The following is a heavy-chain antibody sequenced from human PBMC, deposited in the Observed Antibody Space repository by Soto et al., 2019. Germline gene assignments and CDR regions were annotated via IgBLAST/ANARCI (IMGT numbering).Heavy chain of an antibody. CDR3: ARGQRGGYYYYYYYMDV. V-gene: IGHV1-8*01. Sequence: ASVKVSCKASGYTFTSYDINWVRQATGQGLERMGWMNPNSGNTGYAQKFQGRVTMTRNTSISTAYMELSSLRSEDTAVYYCARGQRGGYYYYYYYMDVWGKGTTVTVSS. D-gene: IGHD5-12*01. J-gene: IGHJ6*03. CDR1: GYTFTSYD. CDR2: MNPNSGNT.